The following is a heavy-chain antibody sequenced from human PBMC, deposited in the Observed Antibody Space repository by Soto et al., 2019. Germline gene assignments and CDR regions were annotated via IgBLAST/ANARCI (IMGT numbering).Heavy chain of an antibody. CDR2: IYYSGST. D-gene: IGHD3-3*01. Sequence: QVQLQESGPGLVKPSQTLSLTCTVSGGSISSGDYYWSWIRQPPGKGLEWIGYIYYSGSTYYNPSLKSRVTISVDTSKSQFSLQLSSVTAADTAVYYCAKEPVSITIFGVNCMDVWGQGTTVTVSS. CDR3: AKEPVSITIFGVNCMDV. V-gene: IGHV4-30-4*01. J-gene: IGHJ6*02. CDR1: GGSISSGDYY.